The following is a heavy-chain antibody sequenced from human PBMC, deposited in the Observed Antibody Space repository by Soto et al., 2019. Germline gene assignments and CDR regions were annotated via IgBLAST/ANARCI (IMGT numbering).Heavy chain of an antibody. V-gene: IGHV1-18*01. J-gene: IGHJ3*02. CDR1: GYSFTSYG. Sequence: ASVKVSCKASGYSFTSYGISWVRQAPGQGLEWMGWISGYNGATKYAQKLQGRVTVTTDTSTSTAYMELRSLRSDDTAVYYCARNGQYYYDSSGYYHDAFDIWGQGTMVTVSS. CDR2: ISGYNGAT. D-gene: IGHD3-22*01. CDR3: ARNGQYYYDSSGYYHDAFDI.